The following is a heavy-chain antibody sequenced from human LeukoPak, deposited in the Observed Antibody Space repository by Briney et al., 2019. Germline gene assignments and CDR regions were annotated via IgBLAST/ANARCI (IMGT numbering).Heavy chain of an antibody. Sequence: GGSLRLSCAASGFTFSDYYMSWIRQAPGKGLEWVSYISSSGSTIYYADSVKGRFTISRDNAKNSLYLQMNSLRAEATAVYYSAKIVIVGAPDLDYWGQGTLVTVSS. V-gene: IGHV3-11*01. CDR2: ISSSGSTI. CDR3: AKIVIVGAPDLDY. CDR1: GFTFSDYY. J-gene: IGHJ4*02. D-gene: IGHD1-26*01.